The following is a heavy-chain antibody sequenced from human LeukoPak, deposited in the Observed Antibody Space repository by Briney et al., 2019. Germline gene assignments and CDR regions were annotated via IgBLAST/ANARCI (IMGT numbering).Heavy chain of an antibody. D-gene: IGHD3-22*01. CDR2: IYTSGST. J-gene: IGHJ4*02. CDR3: ARDAYYYDSSGYPGGFDY. V-gene: IGHV4-4*07. Sequence: PSETLSLTCAVYGGSFSGYYWSWIRQPAGKGLEWIGRIYTSGSTNYNPSLKSRVTISVDTSKNQFSLKLSSVTAADTAVYYCARDAYYYDSSGYPGGFDYWGQGTLVTVSS. CDR1: GGSFSGYY.